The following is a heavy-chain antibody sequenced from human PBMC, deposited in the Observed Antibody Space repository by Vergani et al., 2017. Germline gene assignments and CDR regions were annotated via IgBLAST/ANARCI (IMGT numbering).Heavy chain of an antibody. D-gene: IGHD3-10*01. J-gene: IGHJ4*02. CDR2: IYYSGST. CDR3: ARLGYYGSGSYSLLYFDY. CDR1: GGSISSYY. Sequence: QVQLQESGPGLVKPSETLSLPCTVSGGSISSYYWSWIRQPPGKGLEWLGYIYYSGSTNYNPSLTSRVTISVDTSKNQFSLKLSSVTAADTAVYYCARLGYYGSGSYSLLYFDYWGQGTLVTVSS. V-gene: IGHV4-59*01.